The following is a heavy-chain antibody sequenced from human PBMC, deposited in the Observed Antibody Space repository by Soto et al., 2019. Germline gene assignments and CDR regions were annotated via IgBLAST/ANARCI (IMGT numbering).Heavy chain of an antibody. V-gene: IGHV1-3*01. D-gene: IGHD2-15*01. Sequence: QVQLVQSGAEVKKPGASVKVSFKASGYTFTIYAMHWVRQAPGQRLEWMGWINAGNGNTKYSQKFQGRVTITRDTSASTAYMELSSLRSEDTAVYYCARVVLRGGLHFDYWGQGTLVTVSS. J-gene: IGHJ4*02. CDR3: ARVVLRGGLHFDY. CDR2: INAGNGNT. CDR1: GYTFTIYA.